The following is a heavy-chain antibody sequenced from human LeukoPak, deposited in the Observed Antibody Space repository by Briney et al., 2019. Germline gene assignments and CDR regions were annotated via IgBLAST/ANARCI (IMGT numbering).Heavy chain of an antibody. V-gene: IGHV4-59*01. D-gene: IGHD3-22*01. Sequence: SETLSLTCTVSGGSINGYYWSWIRQSPGKGREWLGYIYYTGSTNYNPSLKSRVTMSVDTSRNQFFLRLSSVTAADTAVYYCARFSEYYHSSVHYLDYWGQGTLVSVSS. CDR3: ARFSEYYHSSVHYLDY. CDR1: GGSINGYY. CDR2: IYYTGST. J-gene: IGHJ4*02.